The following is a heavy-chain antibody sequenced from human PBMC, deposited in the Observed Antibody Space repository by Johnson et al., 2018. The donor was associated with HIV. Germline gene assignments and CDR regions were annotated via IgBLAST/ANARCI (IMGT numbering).Heavy chain of an antibody. CDR3: ARLRGAFDI. CDR2: IYSGGST. Sequence: VQLVESGGGLVQPGGSLRLSCVGSSNYKSWVRQAPGKGLEWVSVIYSGGSTYYADSVKGRFTISRDTSKNTLYLQMNSLRAEDTAVYYCARLRGAFDIWGQGTMVTVSS. CDR1: SSNY. J-gene: IGHJ3*02. V-gene: IGHV3-66*01.